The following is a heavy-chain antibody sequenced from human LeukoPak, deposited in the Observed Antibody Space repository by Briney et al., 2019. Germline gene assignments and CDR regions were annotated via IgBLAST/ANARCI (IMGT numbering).Heavy chain of an antibody. Sequence: ASVKVSCKASGYTFTSYGISWVRQAPGQGLEWMGGFDPEDGETIYAQKFQGRVTMTEDTSTDTAYMELSSLRSEDTAVYYCATWPLYDSSGYYDYWGQGTLVTVSS. CDR1: GYTFTSYG. D-gene: IGHD3-22*01. J-gene: IGHJ4*02. V-gene: IGHV1-24*01. CDR3: ATWPLYDSSGYYDY. CDR2: FDPEDGET.